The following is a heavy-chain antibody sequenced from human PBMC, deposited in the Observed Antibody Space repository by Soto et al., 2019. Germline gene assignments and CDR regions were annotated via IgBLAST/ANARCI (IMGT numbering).Heavy chain of an antibody. D-gene: IGHD3-3*01. CDR3: ARMGLHFGELSRDWFDP. Sequence: QVQLQESGPGLVKPSQTLSLSCSISGGSITSANYYWTWIRLFPGKGLEWIGYIYSSGTTHYNPSPKSRATISLDTSNNQFSLEVKSATAADTAVYYSARMGLHFGELSRDWFDPWGQGSLVTVSS. CDR2: IYSSGTT. CDR1: GGSITSANYY. V-gene: IGHV4-31*03. J-gene: IGHJ5*02.